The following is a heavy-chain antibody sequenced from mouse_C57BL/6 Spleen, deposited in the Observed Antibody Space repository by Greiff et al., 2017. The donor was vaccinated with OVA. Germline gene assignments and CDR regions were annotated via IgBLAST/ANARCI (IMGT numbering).Heavy chain of an antibody. D-gene: IGHD5-5*01. CDR3: ARLTTLDY. V-gene: IGHV5-6*01. CDR1: GFTFSSYG. J-gene: IGHJ2*01. Sequence: EVQGVESGGDLVKPGGSLKLSCAASGFTFSSYGMSWVRQTPDKRLEWVATISSGGSYTYYPDSVKGRFTISRDNAKNTLYLQMSSLKSEDTAMYYCARLTTLDYWGQGTTLTVSS. CDR2: ISSGGSYT.